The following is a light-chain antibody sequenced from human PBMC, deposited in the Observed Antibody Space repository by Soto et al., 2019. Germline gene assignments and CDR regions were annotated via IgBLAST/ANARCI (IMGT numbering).Light chain of an antibody. CDR2: NVS. CDR1: SSDVGGYNS. CDR3: SSHPSSSTYA. Sequence: QSALTQPASVSGSPGQSIAISCTGTSSDVGGYNSVSWYQQHPGKAPKLLIYNVSNRPSWVSDRFYGSKSGNTASLATSGLQAEYEADYDCSSHPSSSTYAFGSGTKLTVL. J-gene: IGLJ6*01. V-gene: IGLV2-14*01.